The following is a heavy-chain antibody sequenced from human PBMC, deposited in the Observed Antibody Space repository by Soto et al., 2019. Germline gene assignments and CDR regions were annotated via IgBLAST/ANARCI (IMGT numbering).Heavy chain of an antibody. J-gene: IGHJ4*02. CDR1: GFTFSSYG. Sequence: PGGSLRLSCAASGFTFSSYGMHWVRQAPGKGLEWVAVIWYDGSNKYYADSVKGRFTISRDNSKNTLYLQMNSLRAEDTAVYYCATNETYDSSGPINYWGQGTLVTVSS. V-gene: IGHV3-33*01. CDR3: ATNETYDSSGPINY. CDR2: IWYDGSNK. D-gene: IGHD3-22*01.